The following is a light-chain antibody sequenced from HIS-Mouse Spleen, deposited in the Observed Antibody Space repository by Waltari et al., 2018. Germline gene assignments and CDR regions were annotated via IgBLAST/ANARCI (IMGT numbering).Light chain of an antibody. CDR2: SNN. V-gene: IGLV1-44*01. Sequence: QSVLTQPPSASGTPGQRVTISCSGSSSNIGSNTVHWYQQLPGTAPKLLIYSNNQRPSGVPDRFSGSKSGTSASLAISGLQSEDEADYYCAAWDDSLNGHVFGGGTKLTVL. CDR3: AAWDDSLNGHV. CDR1: SSNIGSNT. J-gene: IGLJ3*02.